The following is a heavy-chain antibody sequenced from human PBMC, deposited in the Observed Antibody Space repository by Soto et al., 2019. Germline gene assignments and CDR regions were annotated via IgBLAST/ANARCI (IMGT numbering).Heavy chain of an antibody. CDR3: AREERGLELPSIVYVIDX. CDR2: IIPIFGTA. D-gene: IGHD1-7*01. V-gene: IGHV1-69*06. CDR1: GGTFSSYA. J-gene: IGHJ6*02. Sequence: GVSVKVSCKASGGTFSSYAISWVRQAPGQGLEWMGGIIPIFGTANYAQKFQGRVTITADKSTSTAYMELRSLRSEDTAVYYCAREERGLELPSIVYVIDXGGQGTTATVSX.